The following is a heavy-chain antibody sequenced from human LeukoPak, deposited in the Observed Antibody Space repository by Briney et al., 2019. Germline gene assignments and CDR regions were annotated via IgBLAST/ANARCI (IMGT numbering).Heavy chain of an antibody. CDR3: AGYGGSYPYYMDV. D-gene: IGHD1-26*01. CDR1: GFTVSNNF. V-gene: IGHV3-53*01. J-gene: IGHJ6*03. Sequence: GGSLRLSCAASGFTVSNNFMTWVRQAPGKGLEWVSVIYSDGTTYYADSARGRFTISRDNSKNTLYLQMNSLRAEDTAVYYCAGYGGSYPYYMDVWGKGTTVTISS. CDR2: IYSDGTT.